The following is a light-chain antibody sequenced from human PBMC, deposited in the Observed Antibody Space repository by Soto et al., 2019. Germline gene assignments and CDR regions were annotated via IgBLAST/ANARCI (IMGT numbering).Light chain of an antibody. CDR3: SSYTSSSTPYV. V-gene: IGLV2-14*01. J-gene: IGLJ1*01. CDR1: SSDVGGYNY. Sequence: QSVLTQPASVSGSPGQSITISCTGTSSDVGGYNYVSWYQQHPGKAPKLMIYEVSNRPSGVSNRFSGSKSGNTASLTISGLQAEDEADYYCSSYTSSSTPYVFCTGTKVTVL. CDR2: EVS.